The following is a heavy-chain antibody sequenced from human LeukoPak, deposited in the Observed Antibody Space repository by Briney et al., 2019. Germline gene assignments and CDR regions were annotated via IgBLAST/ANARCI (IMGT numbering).Heavy chain of an antibody. D-gene: IGHD5-12*01. CDR2: ISYSGSA. V-gene: IGHV4-39*01. J-gene: IGHJ4*01. Sequence: SETLPLTCTVSGDSISTSRYYWGWIRQPPGKGLEWIASISYSGSAYYSPSLKSRVTISVDTSKNQFSLRVSSVTAADTAVYYCARHRAATTLPTELWGHGTLVTVS. CDR3: ARHRAATTLPTEL. CDR1: GDSISTSRYY.